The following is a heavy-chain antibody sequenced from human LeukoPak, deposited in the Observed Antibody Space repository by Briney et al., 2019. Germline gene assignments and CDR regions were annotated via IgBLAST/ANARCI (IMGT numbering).Heavy chain of an antibody. Sequence: PSENLSLTCTVSGGSISSHYWSWIRQPPGKGLEWIGYIYYSESTNYNPSLKSRVTISVDTSKNQFSLKLNSVTAADTAVYYCARQSNSFSLGYYYYYYMDVWGKGTTVTDS. V-gene: IGHV4-59*08. CDR1: GGSISSHY. CDR2: IYYSEST. D-gene: IGHD4-23*01. CDR3: ARQSNSFSLGYYYYYYMDV. J-gene: IGHJ6*03.